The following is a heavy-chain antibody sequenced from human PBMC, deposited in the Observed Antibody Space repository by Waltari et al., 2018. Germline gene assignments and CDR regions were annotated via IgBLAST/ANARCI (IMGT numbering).Heavy chain of an antibody. CDR3: ARQNSLSNDGFDI. V-gene: IGHV4-39*01. J-gene: IGHJ3*02. CDR2: MSYSGRT. Sequence: GGWIRQAPGKGLEWIGSMSYSGRTYYNPSLKSRVTISEDTSKNQLSLKVSSVTATDTAVYYCARQNSLSNDGFDIWGQGTLVTVSS.